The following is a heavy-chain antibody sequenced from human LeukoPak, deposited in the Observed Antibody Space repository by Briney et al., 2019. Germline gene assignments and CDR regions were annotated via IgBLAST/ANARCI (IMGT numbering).Heavy chain of an antibody. CDR1: GYTFTSYA. V-gene: IGHV1-3*01. D-gene: IGHD1-1*01. Sequence: ASVKVSCKASGYTFTSYAMHWVRQAPGQRLEWMGLINAGNGNTKYSQKFQGRVTITRDTSASTAYMELSSLRSEDTAVYYCATRAWKKWVHYYYYGMDVWGQGTTVTVSS. CDR2: INAGNGNT. CDR3: ATRAWKKWVHYYYYGMDV. J-gene: IGHJ6*02.